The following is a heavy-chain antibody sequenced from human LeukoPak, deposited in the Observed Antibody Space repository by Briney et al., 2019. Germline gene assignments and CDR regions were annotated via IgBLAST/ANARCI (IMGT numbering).Heavy chain of an antibody. Sequence: PGGSLKLSCAASGLTFSGSAMHWVCQASRKRLEWVCRIRSTTNTYATAYAASVKGRFTITRDYSKNTAYLQMNSLKTEDTAVYYCTSFPFNSFGVVIRIRWGQGTLVTVSS. V-gene: IGHV3-73*01. D-gene: IGHD3-3*01. CDR2: IRSTTNTYAT. CDR1: GLTFSGSA. J-gene: IGHJ4*02. CDR3: TSFPFNSFGVVIRIR.